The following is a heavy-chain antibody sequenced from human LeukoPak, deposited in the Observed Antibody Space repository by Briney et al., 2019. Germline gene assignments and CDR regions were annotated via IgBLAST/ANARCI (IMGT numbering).Heavy chain of an antibody. J-gene: IGHJ1*01. CDR1: GYSFTSYW. V-gene: IGHV5-51*01. Sequence: GESLKISFKGSGYSFTSYWIGWVRQMPGKGLEWMGIIYPGDSDTRYSPSFQGQVTISADKSISTAYLQWSSLKASDTAMYYCARHGGDSSSRGYFQHWGQGTLVTVSS. CDR2: IYPGDSDT. CDR3: ARHGGDSSSRGYFQH. D-gene: IGHD6-13*01.